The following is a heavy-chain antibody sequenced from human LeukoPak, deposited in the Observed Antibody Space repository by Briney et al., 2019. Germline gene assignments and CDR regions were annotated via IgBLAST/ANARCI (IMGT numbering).Heavy chain of an antibody. CDR2: IYYSGST. Sequence: SETLSLTCTASGGSISSSSYYWGWIRQPPGKGLEWIGSIYYSGSTYYNPSLKSRVTISVDTSKNQFSLKLSSVTAADTAVYYCARHGRGSRGDFWSGYYTGVLGAYDYWGQGTLVTVSS. V-gene: IGHV4-39*01. CDR3: ARHGRGSRGDFWSGYYTGVLGAYDY. CDR1: GGSISSSSYY. D-gene: IGHD3-3*01. J-gene: IGHJ4*02.